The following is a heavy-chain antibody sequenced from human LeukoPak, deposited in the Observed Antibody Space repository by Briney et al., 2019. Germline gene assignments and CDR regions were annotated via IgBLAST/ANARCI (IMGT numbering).Heavy chain of an antibody. CDR1: GGSISSNSYY. Sequence: SETLSLPCTVSGGSISSNSYYWGWIRQPPGKGLEWIGTIYYSGSTYYNPSLKSRVTIAVDMSKNHFSLRLTSVTAADTAVYYCARTILVAPARASGFDSWGQGTLVTVSS. CDR2: IYYSGST. V-gene: IGHV4-39*02. D-gene: IGHD3-22*01. J-gene: IGHJ4*02. CDR3: ARTILVAPARASGFDS.